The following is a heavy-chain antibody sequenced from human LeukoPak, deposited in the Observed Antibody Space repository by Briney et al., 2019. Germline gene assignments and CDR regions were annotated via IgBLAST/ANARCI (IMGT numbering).Heavy chain of an antibody. Sequence: GGSLRLSCAASGFTLDDYAMHWVRQAPGKGLEWVSGISWNSGSIGYADSVKGRFTISRDNAKNSLYLQMNSLRAEDTALYYCAKDSGGYYYYYMDVWGKGTTVTVSS. J-gene: IGHJ6*03. CDR2: ISWNSGSI. D-gene: IGHD3-16*01. V-gene: IGHV3-9*01. CDR1: GFTLDDYA. CDR3: AKDSGGYYYYYMDV.